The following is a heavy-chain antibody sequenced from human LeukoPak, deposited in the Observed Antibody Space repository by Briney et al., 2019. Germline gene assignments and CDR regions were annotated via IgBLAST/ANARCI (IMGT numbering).Heavy chain of an antibody. CDR2: ISSSSSYI. CDR3: ARDRSGPRGAEYAFDV. Sequence: GGSLRLSCAASGFTFSSYRMNWVRQAPGKGLEWVSSISSSSSYIYYADSVKGRFTISRDNAKNSMYLQMNSLRAEDTAVYYCARDRSGPRGAEYAFDVWGQGTMVTVSS. V-gene: IGHV3-21*01. J-gene: IGHJ3*01. D-gene: IGHD1-14*01. CDR1: GFTFSSYR.